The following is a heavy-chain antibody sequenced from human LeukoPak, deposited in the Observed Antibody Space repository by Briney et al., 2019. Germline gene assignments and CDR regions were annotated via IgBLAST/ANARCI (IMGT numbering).Heavy chain of an antibody. CDR1: GFTFSSYT. Sequence: GGSLRLSCAASGFTFSSYTMNWVRQAPGKGLEWVSSISSSSSYIFYADSVKGRFTISRDNAKNSLYLQMNSLRAEDTAVYYCARDGDYGDYNFDYWGQGTLVTVSS. V-gene: IGHV3-21*01. CDR2: ISSSSSYI. J-gene: IGHJ4*02. D-gene: IGHD4-17*01. CDR3: ARDGDYGDYNFDY.